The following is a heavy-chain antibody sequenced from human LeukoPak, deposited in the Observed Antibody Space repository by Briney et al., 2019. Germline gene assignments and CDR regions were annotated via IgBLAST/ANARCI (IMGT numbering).Heavy chain of an antibody. CDR1: GFTFSNFW. V-gene: IGHV3-74*03. Sequence: GGSLRLSCAGSGFTFSNFWMHWVRQAPGKGPVWVSRISNNGITTTDADSVRGRFTISRDNAKNTLYLQMNSLRAEDTAVYYCARDKDSGGATGSIFDYWGQGTLVTVSS. CDR3: ARDKDSGGATGSIFDY. J-gene: IGHJ4*02. CDR2: ISNNGITT. D-gene: IGHD1-26*01.